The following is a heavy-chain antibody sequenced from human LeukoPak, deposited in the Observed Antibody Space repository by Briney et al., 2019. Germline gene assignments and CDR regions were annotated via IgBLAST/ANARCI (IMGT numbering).Heavy chain of an antibody. Sequence: SGGSLRLSCAASGFTFSSYGMSWVRQATGKGLEWVSAISGSGGSTYYADSVKGRLTISRDNSKTTLYLQMNSLRAEDTAVYYCARERFDCSGGSCYSSPYYFDYWGQGTLVTVSS. J-gene: IGHJ4*02. CDR3: ARERFDCSGGSCYSSPYYFDY. CDR1: GFTFSSYG. V-gene: IGHV3-23*01. CDR2: ISGSGGST. D-gene: IGHD2-15*01.